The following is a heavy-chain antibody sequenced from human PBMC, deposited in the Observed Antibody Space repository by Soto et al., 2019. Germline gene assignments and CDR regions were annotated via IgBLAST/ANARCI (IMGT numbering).Heavy chain of an antibody. J-gene: IGHJ4*02. CDR3: ARRYSDSRTDY. Sequence: PGESLKISCKGSGYSFTTYWITWVRQMPGKGLEWMGRIDPSDSYTNYSPSFQGHVTISADKSISTAYLQWSSLKASDTAIYFCARRYSDSRTDYWGQGTLVTVSS. D-gene: IGHD3-9*01. V-gene: IGHV5-10-1*01. CDR2: IDPSDSYT. CDR1: GYSFTTYW.